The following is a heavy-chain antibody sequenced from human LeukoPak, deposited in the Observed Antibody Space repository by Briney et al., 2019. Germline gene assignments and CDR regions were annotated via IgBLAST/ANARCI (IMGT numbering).Heavy chain of an antibody. CDR3: ARRQGCSSTSCPPDS. CDR1: GYRFTSYW. D-gene: IGHD2-2*01. CDR2: IYPADSDI. V-gene: IGHV5-51*01. Sequence: GESLKISCKGSGYRFTSYWIGWVRRIPGKGLEWMAIIYPADSDIRYSPSFQGQVTISADKSISTAYLQWSSLKASDTAMYYCARRQGCSSTSCPPDSWGQGTLVTVSS. J-gene: IGHJ4*02.